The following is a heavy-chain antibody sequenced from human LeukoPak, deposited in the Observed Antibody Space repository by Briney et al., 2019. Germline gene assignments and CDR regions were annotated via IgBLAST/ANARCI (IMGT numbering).Heavy chain of an antibody. CDR1: GFIFNNFG. D-gene: IGHD3-22*01. CDR2: ISNDGGGT. CDR3: AKGSSGYFADL. V-gene: IGHV3-23*01. Sequence: GGSLKLSCTASGFIFNNFGLMWVRQAPGKGLEWVSAISNDGGGTTYADFVKGRFTISRDNSKNTLFLQMNSLRAEDTALYYCAKGSSGYFADLWGQGTLVTVSS. J-gene: IGHJ5*02.